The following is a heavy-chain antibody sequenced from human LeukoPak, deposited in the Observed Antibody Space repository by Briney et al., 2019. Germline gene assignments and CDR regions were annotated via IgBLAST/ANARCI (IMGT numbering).Heavy chain of an antibody. D-gene: IGHD3-16*01. Sequence: GGSLRLSCAASGFTFSSYWMNWARQAPGKRLERVASINHNGNENYYVDSVKGRFTISRDNAKNSLHLQMSNFTAEHTAVYLCARGGGLDVWGQGATVTVSS. CDR1: GFTFSSYW. J-gene: IGHJ6*02. V-gene: IGHV3-7*03. CDR2: INHNGNEN. CDR3: ARGGGLDV.